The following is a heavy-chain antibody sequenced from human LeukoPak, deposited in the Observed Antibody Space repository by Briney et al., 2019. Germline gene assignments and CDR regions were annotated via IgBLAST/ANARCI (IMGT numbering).Heavy chain of an antibody. CDR3: ARGPYYYDSSGRDAFDI. D-gene: IGHD3-22*01. CDR2: IYYSGST. V-gene: IGHV4-59*12. J-gene: IGHJ3*02. CDR1: GGSISSYY. Sequence: SETLSLTCTVSGGSISSYYWSWIRQPPGKGLEWIGYIYYSGSTNYNPSLKSRVTISVDTSKNQFSLKLSSVTAANTAVYYCARGPYYYDSSGRDAFDIWGRGTMVTVSS.